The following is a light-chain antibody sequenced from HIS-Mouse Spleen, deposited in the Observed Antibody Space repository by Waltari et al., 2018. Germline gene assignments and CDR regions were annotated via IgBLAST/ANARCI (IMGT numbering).Light chain of an antibody. J-gene: IGKJ5*01. Sequence: EIVLTQSPGTLSLSPGERATLSCRASQSVSSSYLAWYQQKPGPAPRLLTYGAASRATGIPDRFSGSGSGTDFTLTISRLEPEDFAVYYCQQYGSSPITFGQGTRLEIK. CDR1: QSVSSSY. CDR3: QQYGSSPIT. V-gene: IGKV3-20*01. CDR2: GAA.